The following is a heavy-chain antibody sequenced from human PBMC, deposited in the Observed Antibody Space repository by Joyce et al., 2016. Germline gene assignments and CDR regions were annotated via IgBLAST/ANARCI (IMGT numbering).Heavy chain of an antibody. CDR3: ARGGYGKNWFDP. J-gene: IGHJ5*02. D-gene: IGHD1-1*01. CDR1: GGSVTSGSYY. Sequence: QVQLQESGPGLVKPSETLSLTCTVSGGSVTSGSYYWSWIRQPPGKGLEWIGYIYYRGSTNCNPSLKSGVTISVDTSKIHFSLNLSAVSAADTAMYYCARGGYGKNWFDPWGQGALVTVSS. CDR2: IYYRGST. V-gene: IGHV4-61*01.